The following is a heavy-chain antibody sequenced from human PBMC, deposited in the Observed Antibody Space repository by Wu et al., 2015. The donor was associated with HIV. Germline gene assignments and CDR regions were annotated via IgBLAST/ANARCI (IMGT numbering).Heavy chain of an antibody. V-gene: IGHV1-2*02. CDR3: AKALGSGSWNFDL. Sequence: QVQLVQSGAEVKKPGASVKVSCKASGYTFSDYYVHWVRQTPGQELEWVGWINPRNGDTKYAQKFQGRVTMTRDTSISTVYMELNSLTSDDTAVYYCAKALGSGSWNFDLWGQGTLVTVSS. D-gene: IGHD6-13*01. CDR1: GYTFSDYY. CDR2: INPRNGDT. J-gene: IGHJ4*02.